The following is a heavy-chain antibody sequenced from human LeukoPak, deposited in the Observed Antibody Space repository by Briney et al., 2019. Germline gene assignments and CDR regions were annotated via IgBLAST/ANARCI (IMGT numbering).Heavy chain of an antibody. Sequence: GGSLRLSCEASGFTFSSYAMSWVHQTPGKGLAWVSVISSSADSTYYADSVKGRFTISRDNSKNTLYLQMNNLRAEDTAVYYCAKEVPYCGGDCYSLLDYWGQGTLVTVSS. CDR1: GFTFSSYA. J-gene: IGHJ4*02. CDR2: ISSSADST. D-gene: IGHD2-21*02. CDR3: AKEVPYCGGDCYSLLDY. V-gene: IGHV3-23*01.